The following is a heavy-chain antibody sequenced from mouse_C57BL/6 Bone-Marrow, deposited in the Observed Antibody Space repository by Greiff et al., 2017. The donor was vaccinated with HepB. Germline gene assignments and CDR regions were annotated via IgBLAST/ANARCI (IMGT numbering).Heavy chain of an antibody. Sequence: EVQLVESGGGLVKPGGSLKLSCAASGFTFSDYGMHWVRQAPEKGLEWVAYISSGSSTIYYADTVKGRFTISRDNAKNTLFLQRTSLRSEDTAMYYCARGVTTVVATDFDVWGTGTTVTVSS. D-gene: IGHD1-1*01. J-gene: IGHJ1*03. CDR3: ARGVTTVVATDFDV. CDR1: GFTFSDYG. CDR2: ISSGSSTI. V-gene: IGHV5-17*01.